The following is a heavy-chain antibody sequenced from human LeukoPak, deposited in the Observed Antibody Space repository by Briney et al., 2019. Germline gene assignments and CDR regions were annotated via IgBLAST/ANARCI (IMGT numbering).Heavy chain of an antibody. V-gene: IGHV3-21*01. CDR1: GFTFSSYS. D-gene: IGHD5-18*01. Sequence: PGGSLRLSCAASGFTFSSYSMNWVRQAPGKGLEWVSSISSSSSYIYYADSVKGRFTISRDNAKNSLYLQMNSLRAEDTAVYCCARDAGIQLWLIDYWGQGTLVTVSS. J-gene: IGHJ4*02. CDR3: ARDAGIQLWLIDY. CDR2: ISSSSSYI.